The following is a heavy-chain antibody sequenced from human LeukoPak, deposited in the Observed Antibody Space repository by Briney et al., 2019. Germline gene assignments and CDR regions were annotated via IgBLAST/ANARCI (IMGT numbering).Heavy chain of an antibody. D-gene: IGHD3-16*02. CDR1: GGSFSGYY. V-gene: IGHV4-34*01. Sequence: PSETLSLTCAVYGGSFSGYYWSWIRQPPGKGLEWIGEINHSGSTNYNPSLKSRVTISVDTSKNQFSLKLSSVTAADTAVYYCARAYDYVWGSYRPNPYYFDYWGQGTLVTVSS. J-gene: IGHJ4*02. CDR2: INHSGST. CDR3: ARAYDYVWGSYRPNPYYFDY.